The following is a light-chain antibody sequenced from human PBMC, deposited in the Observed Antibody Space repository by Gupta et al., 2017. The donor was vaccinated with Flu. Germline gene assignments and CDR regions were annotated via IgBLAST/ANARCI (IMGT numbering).Light chain of an antibody. CDR1: SSDVGGYEY. Sequence: VTISCTGASSDVGGYEYVSWYQQHPGKAPKLMIYEVSQRPSGVPDRFSGSKSGNTASLTISGLQGDDEADYFCSSYAGTFTWVFGTGTKVTVL. CDR2: EVS. CDR3: SSYAGTFTWV. V-gene: IGLV2-11*03. J-gene: IGLJ1*01.